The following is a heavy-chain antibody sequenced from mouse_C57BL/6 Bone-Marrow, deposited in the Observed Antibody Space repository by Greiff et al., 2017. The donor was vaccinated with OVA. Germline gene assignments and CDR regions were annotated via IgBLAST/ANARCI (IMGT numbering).Heavy chain of an antibody. CDR2: IYPGNSDT. D-gene: IGHD1-1*01. Sequence: EVKVVESGTVLARPGASVKMSCKTSGYTFTSYWMHWVKQRPGQGLEWIGAIYPGNSDTSYNQKFKGKAKLTAVTSASTAYMELSSLTNEDSAVYYCTRYPYYGSDYAMDYWGQGTSVTVSS. CDR3: TRYPYYGSDYAMDY. J-gene: IGHJ4*01. CDR1: GYTFTSYW. V-gene: IGHV1-5*01.